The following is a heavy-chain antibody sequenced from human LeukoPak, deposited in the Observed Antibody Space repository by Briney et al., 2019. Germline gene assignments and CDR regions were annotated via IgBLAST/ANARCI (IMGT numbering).Heavy chain of an antibody. CDR1: GGSFSGYY. CDR2: INHSGST. Sequence: SETLSLTCAVYGGSFSGYYWSWIRQPPGKGLKWIGEINHSGSTNYNPSLKSRVTISVDTSKKQFSLKPRSVTAADTAVYYCARVGRYCSSSSCYPRVYYMDVGGKGTTVTVSS. J-gene: IGHJ6*03. CDR3: ARVGRYCSSSSCYPRVYYMDV. V-gene: IGHV4-34*01. D-gene: IGHD2-2*01.